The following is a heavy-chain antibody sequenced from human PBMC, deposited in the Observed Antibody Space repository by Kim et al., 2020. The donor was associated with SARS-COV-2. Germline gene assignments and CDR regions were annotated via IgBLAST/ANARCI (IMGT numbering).Heavy chain of an antibody. CDR3: ARVDGPSYYYYYGMDV. V-gene: IGHV1-69*01. Sequence: KFQGRVTITADESTSTAYMELSSLRSEDTAVYYCARVDGPSYYYYYGMDVWGQGTTVTVSS. J-gene: IGHJ6*02.